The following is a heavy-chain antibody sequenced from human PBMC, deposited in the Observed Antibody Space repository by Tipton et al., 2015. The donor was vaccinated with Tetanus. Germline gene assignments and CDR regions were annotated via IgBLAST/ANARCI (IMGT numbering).Heavy chain of an antibody. V-gene: IGHV1-18*01. D-gene: IGHD3-3*01. J-gene: IGHJ3*02. CDR1: GYTFSNYG. CDR2: ISAYNGDT. CDR3: ASWSQVESFDI. Sequence: QLVQSGPEVKKPGASVKVSCKTSGYTFSNYGVSWVRQAPGRGLEWMGWISAYNGDTNTAQNLQGRVTMTTDTSTSTASMEVRSLTYDDTAVYYCASWSQVESFDIWGQGTMVTVSS.